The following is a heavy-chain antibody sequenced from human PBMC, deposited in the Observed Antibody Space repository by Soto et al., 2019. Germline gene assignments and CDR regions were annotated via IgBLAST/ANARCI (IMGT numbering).Heavy chain of an antibody. J-gene: IGHJ3*02. CDR2: IGSKAYGGTI. Sequence: GSLRLSCTASGFTFGDYAMSWFRQAPGKGLEWVGLIGSKAYGGTIEYAASVKGRFTISRDDSKSIAYLQMNSLKTEDTAVYYCTRDRVVDYGDYLNAFDIWGQGTKVTVSS. CDR3: TRDRVVDYGDYLNAFDI. V-gene: IGHV3-49*03. D-gene: IGHD4-17*01. CDR1: GFTFGDYA.